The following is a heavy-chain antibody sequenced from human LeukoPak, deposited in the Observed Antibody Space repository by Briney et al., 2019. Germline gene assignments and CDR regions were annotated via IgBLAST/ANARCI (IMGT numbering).Heavy chain of an antibody. D-gene: IGHD5-12*01. J-gene: IGHJ6*04. CDR3: ARPVNYGGYDYYYYGMDV. CDR2: ISTTANSI. CDR1: GFTFGSYE. V-gene: IGHV3-48*03. Sequence: GGSLRLSCAASGFTFGSYEMNWVRQAPGKGLEWISYISTTANSIYYADSVKGRFTISRDSAKNSLYLQMSSLRAEDTAVYYCARPVNYGGYDYYYYGMDVWGKGTTVTVSS.